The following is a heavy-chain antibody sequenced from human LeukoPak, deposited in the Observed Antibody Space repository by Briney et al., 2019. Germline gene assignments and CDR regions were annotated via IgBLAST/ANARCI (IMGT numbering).Heavy chain of an antibody. CDR3: AREMGATVTTRAFDY. D-gene: IGHD4-17*01. CDR1: GGSFSGYY. Sequence: SETLSLTCAVYGGSFSGYYWSWIRQPPGKGLEWIGEINHSGSTNYNPSLKSRVTISVDTSKNQLSLKVSSVTAADTAVYYCAREMGATVTTRAFDYWGQGTLVTVSS. CDR2: INHSGST. V-gene: IGHV4-34*01. J-gene: IGHJ4*02.